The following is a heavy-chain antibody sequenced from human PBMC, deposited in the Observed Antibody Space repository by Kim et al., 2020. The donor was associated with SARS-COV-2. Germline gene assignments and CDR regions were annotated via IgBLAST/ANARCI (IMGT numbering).Heavy chain of an antibody. D-gene: IGHD6-19*01. J-gene: IGHJ4*02. CDR1: GFTFSSYG. V-gene: IGHV3-23*01. Sequence: GGSLRLSCAASGFTFSSYGMSWVRQVPGKGLEWVSTLGSGGGTYYADSVKGRFTISRDNSKNTLYLQMNSLRAEDTAIYYCAKRTSGRSYGYFDYRGQGTLVTVSS. CDR3: AKRTSGRSYGYFDY. CDR2: LGSGGGT.